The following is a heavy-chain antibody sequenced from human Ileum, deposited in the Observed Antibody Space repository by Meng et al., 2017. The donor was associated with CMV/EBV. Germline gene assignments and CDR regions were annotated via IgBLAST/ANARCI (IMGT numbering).Heavy chain of an antibody. V-gene: IGHV4-59*01. CDR1: GASITTYY. Sequence: SETLSLTCTVSGASITTYYWSWIRQSPGKGLEWIGYVYDSADIKYNPSLKSRVTISADTSKNEFSLKLRSVNAADTAVYYCARVLHDHSWEMDVWGQGTTVTVS. J-gene: IGHJ6*02. D-gene: IGHD4-11*01. CDR3: ARVLHDHSWEMDV. CDR2: VYDSADI.